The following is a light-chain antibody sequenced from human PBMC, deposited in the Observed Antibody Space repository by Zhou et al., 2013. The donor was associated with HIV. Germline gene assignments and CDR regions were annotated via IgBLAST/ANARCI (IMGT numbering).Light chain of an antibody. V-gene: IGKV3-11*01. Sequence: EVVLTQSPVTLSLSPGERATLSCRASQSVRNYLAWYQQKCGQAPRLLIYDTSNRATGIPARFSGSGSGTDFTLTISSLEPEDFAVYFCQQRSNWPPSITFGQGTRLEIK. CDR3: QQRSNWPPSIT. CDR2: DTS. J-gene: IGKJ5*01. CDR1: QSVRNY.